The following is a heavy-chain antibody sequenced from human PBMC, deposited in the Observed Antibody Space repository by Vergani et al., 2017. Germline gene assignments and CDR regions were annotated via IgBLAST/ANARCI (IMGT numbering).Heavy chain of an antibody. CDR3: AREEGAIVVVPAAMDYYYYGMDV. Sequence: QVQLVQSGAEVKKPGSSVKVSCKASGGTFSSYAISWVRQAPGQGLEWKGRIIPIFGTANYAQKFQGRVTITADESTSTAYMELSSLRSEDTAVYYCAREEGAIVVVPAAMDYYYYGMDVWGQGTTVTVSS. CDR1: GGTFSSYA. D-gene: IGHD2-2*01. CDR2: IIPIFGTA. J-gene: IGHJ6*02. V-gene: IGHV1-69*13.